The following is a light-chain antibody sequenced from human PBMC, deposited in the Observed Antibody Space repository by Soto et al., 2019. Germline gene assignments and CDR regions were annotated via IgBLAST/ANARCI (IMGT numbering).Light chain of an antibody. V-gene: IGKV3-20*01. J-gene: IGKJ2*01. CDR2: DAS. CDR3: QQYDTSYT. Sequence: EIVLTQFPGTLSLFPGERATLSCRASETIGYKYLAWYQQKPGLAPTLLMYDASTRAPGIPDRFSGSGSGTDFTLTISRLEPGDFAVYYCQQYDTSYTFGPGTKLEI. CDR1: ETIGYKY.